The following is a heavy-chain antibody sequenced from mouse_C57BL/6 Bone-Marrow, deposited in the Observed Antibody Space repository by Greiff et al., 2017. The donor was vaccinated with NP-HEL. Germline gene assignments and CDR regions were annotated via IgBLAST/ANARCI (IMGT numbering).Heavy chain of an antibody. J-gene: IGHJ3*01. CDR3: ARDRDLMGVAY. V-gene: IGHV5-4*01. D-gene: IGHD1-1*02. Sequence: DVHLVESGGGLVKPGGSLKLSCAASGFTFSSYAMSWVRQTPEKRLEWVATISDGGSYTYYPDNVKGRFTISRDNAKNNLYLQMSHLKSEDTAMYYCARDRDLMGVAYWGQGTLVTVSA. CDR1: GFTFSSYA. CDR2: ISDGGSYT.